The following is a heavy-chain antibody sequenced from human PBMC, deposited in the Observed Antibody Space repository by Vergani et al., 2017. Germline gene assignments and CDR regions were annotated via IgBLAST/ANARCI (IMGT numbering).Heavy chain of an antibody. CDR1: GFTFSDHY. J-gene: IGHJ3*02. CDR2: TRNKANSYTT. V-gene: IGHV3-72*01. CDR3: VRVKGSNWNDHLYDI. D-gene: IGHD1-1*01. Sequence: EVQLLESGGDLVQPGGSLRLSCAASGFTFSDHYMDWVRQAPGKGLEWVGRTRNKANSYTTEYAASVKGRFIISRDDSKSYLYLQMNSLQTEDTALYYCVRVKGSNWNDHLYDIWGQGTLVTVSS.